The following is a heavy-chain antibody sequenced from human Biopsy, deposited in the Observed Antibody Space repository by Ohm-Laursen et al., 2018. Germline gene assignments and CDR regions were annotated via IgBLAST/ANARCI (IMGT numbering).Heavy chain of an antibody. CDR3: ASVVLGPTNDAFDL. CDR1: GGDINNYY. Sequence: GTLSLTCNVSGGDINNYYWSWIRQPAGKGLEWIGRIYPGGSTNYNPSLKSRVTMSVDTSKKQLSLRLRSVTAADTAMYYCASVVLGPTNDAFDLWGQGTLLTVSS. CDR2: IYPGGST. J-gene: IGHJ4*02. D-gene: IGHD3-22*01. V-gene: IGHV4-4*07.